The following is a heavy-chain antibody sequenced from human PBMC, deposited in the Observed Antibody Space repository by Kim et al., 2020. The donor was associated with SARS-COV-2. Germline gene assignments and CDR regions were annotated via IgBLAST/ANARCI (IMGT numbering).Heavy chain of an antibody. Sequence: GGSLRLSCATSGFAFRAYWMTWVRQAPGKGLQWVANIKEDGTETYYVDSVKGRFTISRDNAKDSLSLQLNSLSAEDTAVYFCARVETFYDSDGYYVVSLDFWGQGTLVTVSS. V-gene: IGHV3-7*05. CDR1: GFAFRAYW. J-gene: IGHJ4*02. D-gene: IGHD3-22*01. CDR3: ARVETFYDSDGYYVVSLDF. CDR2: IKEDGTET.